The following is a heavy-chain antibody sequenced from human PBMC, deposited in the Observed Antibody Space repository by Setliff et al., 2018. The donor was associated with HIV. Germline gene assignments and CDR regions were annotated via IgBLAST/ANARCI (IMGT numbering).Heavy chain of an antibody. CDR1: GFTVSTYY. CDR3: AKDGSHFWSGSPDY. J-gene: IGHJ4*02. V-gene: IGHV3-66*01. Sequence: PGGSLRLSCAASGFTVSTYYMSWVRQAPGKGLEWISTTYSGGDTYHADSVKGRVTISRDNAKNSLYLQMNSLRAEDTAVYYCAKDGSHFWSGSPDYWGQGTLVTVSS. CDR2: TYSGGDT. D-gene: IGHD3-3*01.